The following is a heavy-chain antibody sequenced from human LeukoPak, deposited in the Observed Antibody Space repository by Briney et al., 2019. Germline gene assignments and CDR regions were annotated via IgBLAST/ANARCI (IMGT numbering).Heavy chain of an antibody. CDR1: GASISSYY. CDR3: ARDSTGTAFVP. J-gene: IGHJ5*02. Sequence: SETLSLTCIVSGASISSYYWSWIRHPAGKELEWIGRLQPSGATNYNPSLESRVTMSVDTSKNQFSLSLTSVTAADTAVYYCARDSTGTAFVPWGQGTLVTVSS. V-gene: IGHV4-4*07. CDR2: LQPSGAT. D-gene: IGHD1-14*01.